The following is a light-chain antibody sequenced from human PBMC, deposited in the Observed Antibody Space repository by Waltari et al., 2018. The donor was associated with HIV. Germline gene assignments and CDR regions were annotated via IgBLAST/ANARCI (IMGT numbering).Light chain of an antibody. Sequence: SYVLTQPPSVSVAPGQTARITCGGNDLETKNMHWYQQKPGQAPVRVVYDDSDRPSGIPERFSGSNSGNTATLTITRVEAGDEADYYCQVWDPSSDHVVFGGGTKLTVL. J-gene: IGLJ2*01. CDR3: QVWDPSSDHVV. CDR2: DDS. V-gene: IGLV3-21*02. CDR1: DLETKN.